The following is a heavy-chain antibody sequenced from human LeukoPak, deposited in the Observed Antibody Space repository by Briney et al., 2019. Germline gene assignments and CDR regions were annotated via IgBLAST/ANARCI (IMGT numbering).Heavy chain of an antibody. CDR2: ISYDGSNK. Sequence: RAGGSLRLSCAASGFTFSSYGMHWVRQAPGKGLEWVAVISYDGSNKYYADSVKGRFTISRDNSKNTLYLQMNSLGAEDTAVYCCAKAGGEEGKYFDYWGQGTLVTVSS. J-gene: IGHJ4*02. V-gene: IGHV3-30*18. D-gene: IGHD3-10*01. CDR1: GFTFSSYG. CDR3: AKAGGEEGKYFDY.